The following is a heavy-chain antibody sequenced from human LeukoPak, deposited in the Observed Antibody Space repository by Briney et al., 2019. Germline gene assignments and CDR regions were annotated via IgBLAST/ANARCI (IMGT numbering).Heavy chain of an antibody. J-gene: IGHJ4*02. CDR2: IYSGGST. CDR1: GFTVSSNY. CDR3: AREGYCSGGSCEY. D-gene: IGHD2-15*01. Sequence: GGSLRLSCAAYGFTVSSNYMSWVRQAPGEWMEWVSVIYSGGSTYYADSVKGRFTISRDNSKNTLYLQMNSLRAEDTAVYYCAREGYCSGGSCEYWGQGTLVTVSS. V-gene: IGHV3-53*01.